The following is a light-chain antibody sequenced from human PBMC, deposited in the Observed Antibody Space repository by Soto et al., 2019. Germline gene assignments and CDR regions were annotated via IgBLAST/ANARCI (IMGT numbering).Light chain of an antibody. Sequence: DIQMTQSPSSLSASVGDRVTITCRASQGISTYLAWYQQKPGKVPKLLIYAASTLQSGVPSRFSGSGSGTDFTLTISSLQPEDVATYYCQKYNNAVGWTFGQGTRVEIK. CDR1: QGISTY. CDR3: QKYNNAVGWT. CDR2: AAS. V-gene: IGKV1-27*01. J-gene: IGKJ1*01.